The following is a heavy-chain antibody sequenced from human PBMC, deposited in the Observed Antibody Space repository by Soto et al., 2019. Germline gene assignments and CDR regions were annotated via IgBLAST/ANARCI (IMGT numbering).Heavy chain of an antibody. CDR1: GFTFSSYW. D-gene: IGHD1-20*01. CDR2: IKQDGSEK. V-gene: IGHV3-7*03. J-gene: IGHJ3*02. CDR3: AKGGVGRYNWKRDAFDI. Sequence: GGSLRLSCAASGFTFSSYWMSWVRQAPGKGLEWVANIKQDGSEKYYVDSVKGRFTISRDNSKNTLYLQMNSLRAEDTAVYYCAKGGVGRYNWKRDAFDIWGQGTMVTVSS.